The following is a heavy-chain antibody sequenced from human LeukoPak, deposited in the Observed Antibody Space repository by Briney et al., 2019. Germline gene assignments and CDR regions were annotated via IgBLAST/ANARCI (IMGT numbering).Heavy chain of an antibody. Sequence: GGSLRLSCAASGFTFSSYAMSWVRQAPGKGLEWVSAISGSGGSTYYADSVKGRFTISRDNSKNTLYLQMNSLRAEDTAVYYCAKDGQLGLKPPYYYYYMDVWGKGTTVTVSS. CDR1: GFTFSSYA. V-gene: IGHV3-23*01. D-gene: IGHD2-2*01. CDR3: AKDGQLGLKPPYYYYYMDV. CDR2: ISGSGGST. J-gene: IGHJ6*03.